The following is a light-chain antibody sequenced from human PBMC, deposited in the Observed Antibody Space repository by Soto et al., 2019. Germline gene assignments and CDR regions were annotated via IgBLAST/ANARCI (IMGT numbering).Light chain of an antibody. V-gene: IGKV3-20*01. CDR3: QQYGVSPWT. J-gene: IGKJ1*01. CDR1: QTVSSSY. CDR2: AAS. Sequence: EIVLTQSPGTLSLSPGDRVTLSCRAGQTVSSSYLAWYQQKPGQAPRLVIFAASSRATGIPDRFSGSASGTDFTLTISGLESEDVGVYFCQQYGVSPWTFGQGTKVEIK.